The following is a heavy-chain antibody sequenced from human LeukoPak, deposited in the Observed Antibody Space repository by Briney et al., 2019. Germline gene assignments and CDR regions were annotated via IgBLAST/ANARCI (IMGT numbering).Heavy chain of an antibody. CDR1: GFTFSNYG. V-gene: IGHV3-23*01. Sequence: GGTLRLSCVASGFTFSNYGMNWVRQAPGKGLEGVSCIVGSGVTTYYADSVKGRFTISRDNSKNTLYLHMNSLRAEDTAIYYCARDERWIQFNYWGQGTLVTVSS. D-gene: IGHD5-18*01. CDR2: IVGSGVTT. J-gene: IGHJ4*02. CDR3: ARDERWIQFNY.